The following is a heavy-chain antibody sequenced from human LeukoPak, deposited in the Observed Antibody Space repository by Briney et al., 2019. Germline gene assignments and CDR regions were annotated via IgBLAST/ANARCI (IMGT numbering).Heavy chain of an antibody. V-gene: IGHV4-34*01. CDR2: INHSGST. CDR1: GGSFSGYY. J-gene: IGHJ6*02. Sequence: SETLSLTCAVYGGSFSGYYWSWIRQPPGKGLEWIGEINHSGSTNYNPSLKSRVTISVDTSKNQFSLKLSSVTAADTAVYYCARDRYYGMDVWSQGTTVTVSS. CDR3: ARDRYYGMDV.